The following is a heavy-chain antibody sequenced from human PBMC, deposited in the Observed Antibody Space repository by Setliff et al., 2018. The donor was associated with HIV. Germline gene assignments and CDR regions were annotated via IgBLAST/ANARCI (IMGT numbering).Heavy chain of an antibody. V-gene: IGHV7-4-1*02. Sequence: VKVSCKASGYTFTDYAMNWVRQAPGQGLEWMGLINTNTGNPTYAQGFTGRFVFSLDTSVSTTYLQISSLKAEDTAVYYCARDSPLAFDYWGQGTLVTVSS. D-gene: IGHD3-16*01. J-gene: IGHJ4*02. CDR2: INTNTGNP. CDR3: ARDSPLAFDY. CDR1: GYTFTDYA.